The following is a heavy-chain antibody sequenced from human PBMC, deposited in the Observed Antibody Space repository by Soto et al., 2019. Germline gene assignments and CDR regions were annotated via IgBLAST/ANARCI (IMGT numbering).Heavy chain of an antibody. D-gene: IGHD5-18*01. CDR2: IYFSGST. CDR1: GVSIISSSYY. Sequence: SETLSLTCTVSGVSIISSSYYWGWIRQPPGKGLEWIGRIYFSGSTYYNPSLKSRVAISIDTSNNQFSLKLNSVTAADTAVYYCARDSGYSYGPLDYWGQGTLVTVS. V-gene: IGHV4-39*02. J-gene: IGHJ4*02. CDR3: ARDSGYSYGPLDY.